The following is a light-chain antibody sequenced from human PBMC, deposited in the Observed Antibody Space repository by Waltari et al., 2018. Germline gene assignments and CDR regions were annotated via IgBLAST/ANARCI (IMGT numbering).Light chain of an antibody. CDR2: GAA. CDR3: QQYGSTII. Sequence: EIVLTQSPCTLSFSPGERATLSCRSSQSVSILYLASYQQQTAQAARLLIYGAAKRATGTPDRFSGSGSGTDFRLTISRLEHEDFAVYYCQQYGSTIIFGQGTRLENK. CDR1: QSVSILY. V-gene: IGKV3-20*01. J-gene: IGKJ5*01.